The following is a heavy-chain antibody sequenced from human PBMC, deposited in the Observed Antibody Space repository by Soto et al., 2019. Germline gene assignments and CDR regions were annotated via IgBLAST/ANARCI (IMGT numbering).Heavy chain of an antibody. CDR1: GFTFTSYA. CDR2: ISASGRST. Sequence: TGGSLRLSCAASGFTFTSYAMSWVRQAPGKGLEWVSTISASGRSTYYADSVEGRFSISRDNSKNTLYLQMNSLRAEDTAIYYCAKDVIDNSGYYVFHYWGQGTLVTVSS. CDR3: AKDVIDNSGYYVFHY. D-gene: IGHD3-22*01. V-gene: IGHV3-23*01. J-gene: IGHJ4*02.